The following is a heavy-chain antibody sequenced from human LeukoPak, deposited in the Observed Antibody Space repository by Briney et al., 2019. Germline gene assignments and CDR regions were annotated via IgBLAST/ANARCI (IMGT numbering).Heavy chain of an antibody. J-gene: IGHJ6*03. D-gene: IGHD6-13*01. V-gene: IGHV1-69*06. CDR3: ARVVGLTGYSSSWYSGYYYYMDV. CDR1: GGTFSSYA. Sequence: SVKVSCEASGGTFSSYAISWVRQAPGQGLEWMGGIIPIFGTTNYAQKFQDRVTITADKSTSTAYMELSSLRSEDTAVYYCARVVGLTGYSSSWYSGYYYYMDVWGKGTTVTVSS. CDR2: IIPIFGTT.